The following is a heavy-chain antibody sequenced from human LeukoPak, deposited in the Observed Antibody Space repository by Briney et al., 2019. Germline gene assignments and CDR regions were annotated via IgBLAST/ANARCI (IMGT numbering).Heavy chain of an antibody. J-gene: IGHJ4*02. V-gene: IGHV3-9*01. D-gene: IGHD6-13*01. CDR1: GFTFDDYA. CDR2: ISWNSGSI. CDR3: AKDNQQQLVIIDY. Sequence: GGSLRLSCAASGFTFDDYAMHWVRQAPGKGLEWVSGISWNSGSIGYADSVKGRFTISRDNAKNSLYLQMNSLRAEDTALCYCAKDNQQQLVIIDYWGQGTLVTVSS.